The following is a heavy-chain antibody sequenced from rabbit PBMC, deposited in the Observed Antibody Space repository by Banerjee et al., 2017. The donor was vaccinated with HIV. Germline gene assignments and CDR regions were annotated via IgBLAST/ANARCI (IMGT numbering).Heavy chain of an antibody. V-gene: IGHV1S40*01. CDR2: IDSAGVST. CDR1: GFSFSISYY. J-gene: IGHJ4*01. Sequence: QSLEESGGDLVKPGASLTLTCTASGFSFSISYYMCWVRQAPGKGLEWIASIDSAGVSTYYASWAKVRFTISKPSSTTVTLQMTSLAAAATATYFCARGALWGPVTLVTVS. CDR3: ARGAL.